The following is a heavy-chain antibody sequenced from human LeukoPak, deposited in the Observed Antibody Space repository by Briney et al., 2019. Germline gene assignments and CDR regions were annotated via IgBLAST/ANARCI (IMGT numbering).Heavy chain of an antibody. Sequence: GGSLRLSCAASGFTFDDYGMSWVRQAPGKGLEWVSGINWNGGSTGYADSVKGRFTISRDNAKNSLYLQMNSLRAEDTALYYCAREKRDGYNYRSAFDIWGQGIMVTVSS. D-gene: IGHD5-24*01. CDR2: INWNGGST. J-gene: IGHJ3*02. V-gene: IGHV3-20*04. CDR1: GFTFDDYG. CDR3: AREKRDGYNYRSAFDI.